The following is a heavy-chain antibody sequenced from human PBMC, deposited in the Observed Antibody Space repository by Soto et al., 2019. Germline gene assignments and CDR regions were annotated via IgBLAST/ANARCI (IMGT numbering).Heavy chain of an antibody. CDR1: GYPVTAYY. Sequence: QLHLVQSGAVVKKPGASVTVSCSASGYPVTAYYMHWVRQAPGRGLEWMGGINPATGAAKYTQTFQGRVTMTRDPPTGTVFMELSGLTSGDTAVFYCARGGGVGVAGSAAFDMWGQGTLVTVSS. D-gene: IGHD3-3*01. V-gene: IGHV1-2*02. J-gene: IGHJ3*02. CDR3: ARGGGVGVAGSAAFDM. CDR2: INPATGAA.